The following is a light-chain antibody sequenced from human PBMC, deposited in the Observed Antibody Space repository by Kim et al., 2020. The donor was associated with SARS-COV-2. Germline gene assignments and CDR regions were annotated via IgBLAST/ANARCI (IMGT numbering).Light chain of an antibody. J-gene: IGLJ3*02. V-gene: IGLV6-57*03. Sequence: KRVTKTSTRSRGSSASNYVQWYQQGPGRAATTVIYEDNQGPSGVPDRFSGSIDSSSKSASLTICGLKTEEEADYYCQSYESSDVWVFGRGTQLTVL. CDR1: RGSSASNY. CDR2: EDN. CDR3: QSYESSDVWV.